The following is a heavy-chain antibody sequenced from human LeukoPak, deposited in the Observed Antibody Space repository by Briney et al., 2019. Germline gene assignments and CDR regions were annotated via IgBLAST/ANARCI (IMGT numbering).Heavy chain of an antibody. CDR1: GGSISSGSYY. V-gene: IGHV4-61*02. J-gene: IGHJ3*02. Sequence: SETLSLTCTVSGGSISSGSYYWSWIRQPAGTGLEWIGRIYISGSTNYNPSLTSRVTMSVDTSKNQFSLKLSSVTAADTAVYYCARDPGYYGSGTRGAFDIWGQGTMVSVSS. D-gene: IGHD3-10*01. CDR3: ARDPGYYGSGTRGAFDI. CDR2: IYISGST.